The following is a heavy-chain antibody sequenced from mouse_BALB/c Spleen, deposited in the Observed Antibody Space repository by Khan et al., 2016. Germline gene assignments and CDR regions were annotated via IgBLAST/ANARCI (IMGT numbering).Heavy chain of an antibody. CDR1: GYAFTTYN. CDR2: IDPYKGVS. D-gene: IGHD1-1*02. V-gene: IGHV1S135*01. J-gene: IGHJ3*01. CDR3: GGWDGSYVPFAY. Sequence: VQLQQSGPELVKPAASVKVSCPGSGYAFTTYNMYWVTQSHGKSLEWIGYIDPYKGVSSYNQKFKDKATLTVDESSSTADMHLNSLTSEDSAVYYCGGWDGSYVPFAYWGQGTLVTVSA.